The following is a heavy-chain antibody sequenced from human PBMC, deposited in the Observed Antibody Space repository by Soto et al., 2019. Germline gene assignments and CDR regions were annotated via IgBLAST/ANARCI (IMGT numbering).Heavy chain of an antibody. CDR2: IYYSGST. J-gene: IGHJ5*02. CDR3: ASRRSRGRALLFDP. D-gene: IGHD1-26*01. V-gene: IGHV4-30-4*01. CDR1: GGSISSGDYY. Sequence: SETLSLTCTVSGGSISSGDYYWTWIRQSPGKGLEWIGYIYYSGSTYYNPSLKSRVTISVDTSKNHFPLKLISVTAADTAVYYCASRRSRGRALLFDPWGQGTLVTVSS.